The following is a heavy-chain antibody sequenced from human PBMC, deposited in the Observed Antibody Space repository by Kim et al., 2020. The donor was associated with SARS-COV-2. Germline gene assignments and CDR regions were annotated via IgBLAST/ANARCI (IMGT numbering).Heavy chain of an antibody. Sequence: YNPSLKSRVTISVETSKNPFSLKQTSATAADTAVYYCARQGAYDAKWFDPWGQGTLVTVSS. CDR3: ARQGAYDAKWFDP. V-gene: IGHV4-59*08. J-gene: IGHJ5*02. D-gene: IGHD2-8*01.